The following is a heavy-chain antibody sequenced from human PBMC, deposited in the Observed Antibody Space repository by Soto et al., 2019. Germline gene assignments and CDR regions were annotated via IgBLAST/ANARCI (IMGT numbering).Heavy chain of an antibody. Sequence: GGSLRLSCAASGFTFTNYNMNWVRQAPGKALEWVSYISSRSSTIYYADSVKGRFTISRDNAKNSLFLQMNSLRDEDTAVYYCARDCGKGYGMDVWGQGTTVTVSS. CDR3: ARDCGKGYGMDV. V-gene: IGHV3-48*02. CDR1: GFTFTNYN. CDR2: ISSRSSTI. J-gene: IGHJ6*02.